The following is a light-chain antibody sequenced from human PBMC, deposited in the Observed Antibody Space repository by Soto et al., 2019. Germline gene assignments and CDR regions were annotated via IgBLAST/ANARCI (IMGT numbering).Light chain of an antibody. J-gene: IGLJ1*01. CDR1: SSDVGGYNY. Sequence: SVLTQPAPVSGSPGQSITIFCTGTSSDVGGYNYVSWYQQHPGKAPKLMIYDVSNRPSGVSNRFSGSKSGNTASLTISGLQAEDEADYYCSSYTSSSTPYVFGTGTKVTV. V-gene: IGLV2-14*01. CDR3: SSYTSSSTPYV. CDR2: DVS.